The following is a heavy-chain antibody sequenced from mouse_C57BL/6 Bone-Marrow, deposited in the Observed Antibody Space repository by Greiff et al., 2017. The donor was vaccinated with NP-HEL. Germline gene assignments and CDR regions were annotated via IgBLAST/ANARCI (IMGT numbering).Heavy chain of an antibody. Sequence: QVQLQQSGPGLVQPSQSLSITCTVSGFSLTSYGVHWVRQSPGKGLEWLGVICSCGSTDYNATFRSRLSISKDNSKSQVFFKMNSLQADDTAIYYCARVKLRAMDYWGQGTSVTVSS. CDR3: ARVKLRAMDY. CDR2: ICSCGST. CDR1: GFSLTSYG. V-gene: IGHV2-2*01. J-gene: IGHJ4*01.